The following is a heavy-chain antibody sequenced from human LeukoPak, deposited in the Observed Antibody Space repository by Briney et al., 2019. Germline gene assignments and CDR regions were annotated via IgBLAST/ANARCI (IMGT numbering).Heavy chain of an antibody. D-gene: IGHD6-13*01. J-gene: IGHJ4*02. CDR3: AKVAAGSNYFDY. Sequence: GGSLRLSCAASGFTFSNAWMSWVRQAPGKGLEWVSVISGSGGSTYYTDSVKGRFIISRDNSKNTLYLQMNSLRAEDTAVYYCAKVAAGSNYFDYWGQGTLVTVSS. CDR2: ISGSGGST. CDR1: GFTFSNAW. V-gene: IGHV3-23*01.